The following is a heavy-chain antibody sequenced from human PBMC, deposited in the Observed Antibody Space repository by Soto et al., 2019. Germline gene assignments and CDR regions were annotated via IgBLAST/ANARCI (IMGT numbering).Heavy chain of an antibody. CDR3: ARSGGGRVVVPAAIQGNFDY. CDR1: GGSISSGGYY. V-gene: IGHV4-31*03. CDR2: IYYSGST. Sequence: QVQLQESGPGLVKPSQTLSLTCTVSGGSISSGGYYWSWIRQHPGKGLEWIGYIYYSGSTYYNPSLKSRVTISVDTSKNQFSRKLSSVTAADTAVYYCARSGGGRVVVPAAIQGNFDYWGQGTLVTVSS. D-gene: IGHD2-2*02. J-gene: IGHJ4*02.